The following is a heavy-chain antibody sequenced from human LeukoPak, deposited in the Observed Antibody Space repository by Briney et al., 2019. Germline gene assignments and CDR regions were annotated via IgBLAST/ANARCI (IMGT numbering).Heavy chain of an antibody. D-gene: IGHD7-27*01. J-gene: IGHJ4*02. Sequence: GGSLRLSCAVSGFTFSSYWMSWVRQAPGKGLEWVGRIKRKTDGGTTDYAAPVKGRFTISRDDSKNTLYLQMNSLKTEDTAVYYCTTGNWGPYWGQGTLVTVSS. CDR2: IKRKTDGGTT. CDR3: TTGNWGPY. V-gene: IGHV3-15*01. CDR1: GFTFSSYW.